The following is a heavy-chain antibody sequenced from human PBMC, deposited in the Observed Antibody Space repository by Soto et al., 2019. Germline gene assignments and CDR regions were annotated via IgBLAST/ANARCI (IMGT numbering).Heavy chain of an antibody. J-gene: IGHJ3*02. CDR1: GYTFTSYA. D-gene: IGHD6-19*01. V-gene: IGHV1-3*01. Sequence: ASVKVSCKASGYTFTSYAMHWVLQAPGQRLEWMGWINAGNGNTKYSQKFQGRVTITRDTSASTAYMELSSLRSEDTAVYYCARVFGIEQWLVLAFHIWGQGTMVTVSS. CDR3: ARVFGIEQWLVLAFHI. CDR2: INAGNGNT.